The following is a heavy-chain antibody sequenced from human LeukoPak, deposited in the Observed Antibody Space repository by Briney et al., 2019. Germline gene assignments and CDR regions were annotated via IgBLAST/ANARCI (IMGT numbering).Heavy chain of an antibody. CDR2: MNPNSGNT. J-gene: IGHJ4*02. Sequence: ASVKVSCKASGYTFTSYDINWVRQATGQGLEWRGWMNPNSGNTGYAQKFQGRVTITRNTSISTAYMELSSLRSEDTAVYYCARFDDSSGYSDYWGQGTLVTVSS. CDR3: ARFDDSSGYSDY. V-gene: IGHV1-8*03. CDR1: GYTFTSYD. D-gene: IGHD3-22*01.